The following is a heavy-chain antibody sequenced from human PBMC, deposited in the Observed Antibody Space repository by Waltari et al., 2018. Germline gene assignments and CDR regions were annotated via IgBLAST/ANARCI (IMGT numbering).Heavy chain of an antibody. V-gene: IGHV1-2*02. CDR2: INPNSGGT. D-gene: IGHD3-22*01. CDR1: GYTFTGYY. Sequence: QVQLVQSGAEVTKPGASVQVSCKASGYTFTGYYMHWVRQAPGQGLEWMGWINPNSGGTNYAQKFQGRVTMTRDTSISTAYMELSRLRSDDTAVYYCACFSGYYYQSFDYWGQGTLVTVSS. J-gene: IGHJ4*02. CDR3: ACFSGYYYQSFDY.